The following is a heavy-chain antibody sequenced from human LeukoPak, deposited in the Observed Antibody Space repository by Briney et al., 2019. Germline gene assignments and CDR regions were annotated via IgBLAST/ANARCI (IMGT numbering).Heavy chain of an antibody. CDR2: IRYDGSNK. J-gene: IGHJ3*02. CDR1: GFTFSSYG. V-gene: IGHV3-30*02. D-gene: IGHD3-3*01. CDR3: ARVGNYDFWSGPHSAFDI. Sequence: GALRLSCAASGFTFSSYGMHWVRQAPGKGLEWVAFIRYDGSNKYYADSVKGRFTISRDNSKNTLYLQMNSLRAEDTAVYYCARVGNYDFWSGPHSAFDIWGQGTMVTVSS.